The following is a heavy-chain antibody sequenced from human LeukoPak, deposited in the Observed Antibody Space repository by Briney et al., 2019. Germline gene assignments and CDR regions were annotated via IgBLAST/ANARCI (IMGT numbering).Heavy chain of an antibody. Sequence: GGSLRLSCAASGFIFSDYYMTWIRQAPGKGLEWLSYIDSSGDVIYYADSVEGRFTISRDNAKNSLYLQMNSLRAEDTAVYYCAKGTHSSSWHWYDPWGQGTLVTVSS. CDR3: AKGTHSSSWHWYDP. CDR1: GFIFSDYY. J-gene: IGHJ5*02. D-gene: IGHD6-13*01. V-gene: IGHV3-11*01. CDR2: IDSSGDVI.